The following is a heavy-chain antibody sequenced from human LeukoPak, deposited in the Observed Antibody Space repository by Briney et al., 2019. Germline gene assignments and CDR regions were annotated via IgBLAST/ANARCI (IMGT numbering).Heavy chain of an antibody. CDR1: GFTFSSYS. CDR3: AREEAGQPQY. J-gene: IGHJ4*02. D-gene: IGHD6-25*01. V-gene: IGHV3-21*04. CDR2: ISSSSSYI. Sequence: PGGSLRLSCAASGFTFSSYSMNWIRQAPGKGLEWVSSISSSSSYIYYADSVKGRFTISRDNAKNSLYLQMNSLRAEDTAVYYCAREEAGQPQYWGQGTLVTVSS.